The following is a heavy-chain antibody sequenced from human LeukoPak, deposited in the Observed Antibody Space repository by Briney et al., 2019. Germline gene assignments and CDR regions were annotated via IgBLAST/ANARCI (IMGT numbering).Heavy chain of an antibody. V-gene: IGHV3-7*01. CDR3: ARDFYFDSSGYVFEV. D-gene: IGHD3-22*01. CDR2: IKQDGSEK. J-gene: IGHJ3*01. Sequence: GGSLRLSCAASGFTFSRSWMNWVRQAPGKGLEWVANIKQDGSEKYYVDSVKGRCTISRDNAKNSLYLQMNSLRVEDTAVYYCARDFYFDSSGYVFEVWGQGTMVTVSS. CDR1: GFTFSRSW.